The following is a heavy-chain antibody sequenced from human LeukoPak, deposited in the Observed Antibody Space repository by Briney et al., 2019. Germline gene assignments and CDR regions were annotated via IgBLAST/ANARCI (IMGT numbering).Heavy chain of an antibody. Sequence: GGSLRLSCAASGFTFSSDSMNCVRQAPGKGLERVSSISSSSSYIYYADSVKGRFTISRDNAKTSLYLQMNSLRAEDTALYYCASITMIVVPQPDAFDIWGQGTMVTVSS. CDR1: GFTFSSDS. CDR3: ASITMIVVPQPDAFDI. D-gene: IGHD3-22*01. V-gene: IGHV3-21*04. J-gene: IGHJ3*02. CDR2: ISSSSSYI.